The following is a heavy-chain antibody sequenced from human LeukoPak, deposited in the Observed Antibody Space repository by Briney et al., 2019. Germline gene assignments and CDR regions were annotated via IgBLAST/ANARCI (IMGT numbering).Heavy chain of an antibody. CDR3: ASLWVGATSYYGLDV. Sequence: PGKSLRLSCAASGFTFSKYGTHWVRQAPGKGLERVGVISYDGSNKYYADSVEGRFTISRDNSKNTLYLQMNSLRAEDTAVYYCASLWVGATSYYGLDVWGQGTTVTVSS. D-gene: IGHD1-26*01. CDR1: GFTFSKYG. V-gene: IGHV3-30*03. CDR2: ISYDGSNK. J-gene: IGHJ6*02.